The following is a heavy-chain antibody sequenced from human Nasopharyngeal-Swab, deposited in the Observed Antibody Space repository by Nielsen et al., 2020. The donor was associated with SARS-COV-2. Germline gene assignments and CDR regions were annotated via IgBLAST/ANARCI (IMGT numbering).Heavy chain of an antibody. J-gene: IGHJ6*02. CDR3: AKGAYFMLITDV. CDR1: GFTLATYE. CDR2: ISSGTSTI. D-gene: IGHD2-8*01. V-gene: IGHV3-48*03. Sequence: GGSLRLSCVASGFTLATYEMNWVRQAPGKGLEWLSYISSGTSTIYYADSVKGRFTISRDNAKNSLYLQMDSLRAEDTAVYYCAKGAYFMLITDVRGQGTTVTVSS.